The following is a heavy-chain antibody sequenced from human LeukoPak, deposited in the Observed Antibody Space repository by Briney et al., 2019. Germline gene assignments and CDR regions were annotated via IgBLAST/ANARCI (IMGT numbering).Heavy chain of an antibody. Sequence: GASVKVSCKASGYTFTGYYMHWVRQAPGQGLEWMGWINPNSGGTNYAQKFQGRVTMTRDTSISTAYMELSRLRSDDTAVYYCARDYMKWELLGAFDIWGQGTMVTVSS. CDR3: ARDYMKWELLGAFDI. V-gene: IGHV1-2*02. CDR2: INPNSGGT. D-gene: IGHD1-26*01. J-gene: IGHJ3*02. CDR1: GYTFTGYY.